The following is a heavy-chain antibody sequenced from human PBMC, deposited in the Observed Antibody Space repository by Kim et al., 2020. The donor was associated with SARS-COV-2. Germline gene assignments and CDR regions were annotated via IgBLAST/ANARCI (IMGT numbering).Heavy chain of an antibody. D-gene: IGHD4-17*01. Sequence: ASVKVSCKASGYTFTSYGISWVRQAPGQGLEWMGWISAYNGNTNYAQKLQGRVTMTTDTSTSTAYMELRSLRSDDTAVYYCARDSIDYGGQGGAFDIWGQGTMVTVSS. CDR3: ARDSIDYGGQGGAFDI. J-gene: IGHJ3*02. CDR2: ISAYNGNT. V-gene: IGHV1-18*01. CDR1: GYTFTSYG.